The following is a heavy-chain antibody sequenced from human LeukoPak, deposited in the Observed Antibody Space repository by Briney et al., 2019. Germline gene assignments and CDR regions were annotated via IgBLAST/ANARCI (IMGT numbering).Heavy chain of an antibody. CDR1: GFTFSTYS. CDR3: ARGVAATSYYFDY. D-gene: IGHD2-15*01. V-gene: IGHV4-34*01. J-gene: IGHJ4*02. CDR2: INHSGST. Sequence: GSLRLSCAASGFTFSTYSMNWVRQAPGKGLEWIGEINHSGSTNYNPSLKSRVTISVDTSKNQFSLKLSSVTAADTAVYYCARGVAATSYYFDYWGQGTLVTVSS.